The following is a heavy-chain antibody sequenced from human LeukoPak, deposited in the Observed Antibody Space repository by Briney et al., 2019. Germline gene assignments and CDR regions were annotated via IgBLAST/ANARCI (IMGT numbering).Heavy chain of an antibody. CDR3: ARVSTEVDTAMAVFDS. V-gene: IGHV1-69*05. CDR2: IIPIFGTV. CDR1: GGTFASYA. Sequence: ASVKVSCKASGGTFASYAISWVRQAPGQGLEWMGRIIPIFGTVNYAQKFQGRVTMTTDESTSTAYMELSSLRSEDTAVYYCARVSTEVDTAMAVFDSWGQGTLVTVSS. J-gene: IGHJ4*02. D-gene: IGHD5-18*01.